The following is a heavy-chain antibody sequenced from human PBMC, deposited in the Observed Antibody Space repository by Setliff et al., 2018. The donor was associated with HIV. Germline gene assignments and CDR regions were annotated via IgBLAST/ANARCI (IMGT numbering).Heavy chain of an antibody. CDR2: IYYRGSA. Sequence: ETLSLTCTVSGGSITTTNYYWGWVRQSPGKGLEWIGVIYYRGSAYYNLSLQSRVTLSVDTSKNSFSLHLTPVTAADTAVYFCARARGPPLPVLDFWGPGTLVTVSS. J-gene: IGHJ4*02. D-gene: IGHD3-10*01. CDR1: GGSITTTNYY. V-gene: IGHV4-39*07. CDR3: ARARGPPLPVLDF.